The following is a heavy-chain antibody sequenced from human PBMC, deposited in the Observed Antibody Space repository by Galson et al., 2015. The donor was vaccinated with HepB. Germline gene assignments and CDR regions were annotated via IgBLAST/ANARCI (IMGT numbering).Heavy chain of an antibody. Sequence: SLRLSCAASGFTLSSFSMNWVRQAPGKGLEWVSYLSNSGSIIYADSVKGRFTIARDNAKNSLHLQMNSLRDEDTAVYYCARDRTPFYFDRWGQGTLVTVSS. J-gene: IGHJ4*02. V-gene: IGHV3-48*02. CDR2: LSNSGSI. CDR1: GFTLSSFS. CDR3: ARDRTPFYFDR.